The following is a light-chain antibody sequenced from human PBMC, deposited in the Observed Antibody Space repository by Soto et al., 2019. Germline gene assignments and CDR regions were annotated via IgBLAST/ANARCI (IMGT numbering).Light chain of an antibody. Sequence: QSALTQPRSVTGSPGQSVTISCTGTSSDVGFHDYVSWYQQHPDKTPKLMIYAVNQRPSGVPDRFSGSKSGNTASLTISGLQAEDEADEYWCSYASNYLYGFGTGTKLTVL. J-gene: IGLJ1*01. CDR2: AVN. V-gene: IGLV2-11*01. CDR1: SSDVGFHDY. CDR3: CSYASNYLYG.